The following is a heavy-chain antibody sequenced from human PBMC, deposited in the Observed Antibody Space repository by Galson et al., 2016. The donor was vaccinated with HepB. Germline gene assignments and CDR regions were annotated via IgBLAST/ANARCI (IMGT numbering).Heavy chain of an antibody. CDR2: INDNGGTT. Sequence: SPRLSCAASGFTFSSYAMHWVRQAPGKGLEYVSGINDNGGTTHYADFVKGRSTISRDNSKNTVYLQISSLRPEDTAVYKCVKDRRGTYSFDDWGQGTVVTVSS. CDR1: GFTFSSYA. V-gene: IGHV3-64D*06. CDR3: VKDRRGTYSFDD. D-gene: IGHD3-16*01. J-gene: IGHJ4*02.